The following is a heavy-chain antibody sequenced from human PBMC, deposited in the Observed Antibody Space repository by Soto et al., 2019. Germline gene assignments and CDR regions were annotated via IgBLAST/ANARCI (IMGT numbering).Heavy chain of an antibody. D-gene: IGHD5-12*01. CDR1: GGSFSDYY. V-gene: IGHV4-34*01. Sequence: QVQLQQWGAGLLKPSETLSLTCAVYGGSFSDYYWSWIRQPPGKGLEWIGEINHSGSTNYNPSLKSRVTISVDTSKNQFSLKLSSVTAADTAVYYCAREGCGDSGNDCRAFDIWGQGTMVTVSS. CDR3: AREGCGDSGNDCRAFDI. J-gene: IGHJ3*02. CDR2: INHSGST.